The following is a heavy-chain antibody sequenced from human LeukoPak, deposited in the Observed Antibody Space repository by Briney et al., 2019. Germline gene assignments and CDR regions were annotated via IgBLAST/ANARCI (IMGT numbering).Heavy chain of an antibody. CDR2: INWNGGGT. J-gene: IGHJ4*02. Sequence: GGSLRLSCAASGFTFDDYGMSWVRQAPGKGLEWVSGINWNGGGTGYGDSVKGRFTISRDNAKNSLYLQMNSLRAEDTALYHCARGGVSSSSIPYFDYWGQGTLVTVSS. V-gene: IGHV3-20*01. CDR1: GFTFDDYG. CDR3: ARGGVSSSSIPYFDY. D-gene: IGHD6-6*01.